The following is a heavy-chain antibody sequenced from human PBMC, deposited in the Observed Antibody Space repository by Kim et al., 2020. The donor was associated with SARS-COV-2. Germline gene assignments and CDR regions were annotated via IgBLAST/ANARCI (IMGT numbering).Heavy chain of an antibody. J-gene: IGHJ5*02. Sequence: SETLSLTCKVSGGSISDYYWSWIRQPPGKGLEWIGYIYYSGSTNYNPSLKGRVTISVDTSKNQFSLKLTSVTAADTAVYYCANLHTSNWYFDPWGQGPLV. CDR1: GGSISDYY. CDR2: IYYSGST. V-gene: IGHV4-59*01. D-gene: IGHD3-9*01. CDR3: ANLHTSNWYFDP.